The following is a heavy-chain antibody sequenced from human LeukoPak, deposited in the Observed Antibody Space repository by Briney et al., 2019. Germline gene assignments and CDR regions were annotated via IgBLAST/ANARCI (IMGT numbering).Heavy chain of an antibody. Sequence: PSETLSLTCTVSGGSISSSSYYWGWIRQPPGKGLEWIGSIYYSGSTYYNPSLKSRVTISVDTSKNQFSLKLSPVTAADTAVYYCARQRYSSGWSPTDFDYWGQGTLVTVSS. V-gene: IGHV4-39*01. J-gene: IGHJ4*02. CDR2: IYYSGST. CDR3: ARQRYSSGWSPTDFDY. CDR1: GGSISSSSYY. D-gene: IGHD6-19*01.